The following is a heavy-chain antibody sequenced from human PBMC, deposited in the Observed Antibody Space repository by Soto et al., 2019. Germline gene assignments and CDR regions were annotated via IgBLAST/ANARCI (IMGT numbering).Heavy chain of an antibody. J-gene: IGHJ6*02. Sequence: QVQLGQSGPEVRKPGASVKVSCKASGYIFSRYVISWVRQAPGQGLEWMAWISGYNGNTKFGERVQGRVNVTTDTSTSTAYMELRSLRSDDTAVYYCAREAAAERNYYGLDVWGQGTTVIVSS. CDR2: ISGYNGNT. V-gene: IGHV1-18*04. CDR3: AREAAAERNYYGLDV. D-gene: IGHD6-13*01. CDR1: GYIFSRYV.